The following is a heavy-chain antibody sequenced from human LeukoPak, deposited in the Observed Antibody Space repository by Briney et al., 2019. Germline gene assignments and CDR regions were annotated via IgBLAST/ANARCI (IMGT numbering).Heavy chain of an antibody. CDR1: GFTVSSNY. CDR3: ARDWYFDRSGYYYSTP. Sequence: PGGSLRLSCAASGFTVSSNYMSWVRQAPGKGLEWVSVIYSGGSTYYADSVKSRFTISRDISKNTLYLQMNSLRADDTAVYYCARDWYFDRSGYYYSTPWGQGTLVTVSS. CDR2: IYSGGST. J-gene: IGHJ5*02. V-gene: IGHV3-66*01. D-gene: IGHD3-22*01.